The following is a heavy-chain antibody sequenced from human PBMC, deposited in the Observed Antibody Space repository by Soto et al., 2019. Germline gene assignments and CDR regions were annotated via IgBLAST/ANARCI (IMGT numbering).Heavy chain of an antibody. CDR1: GFTFSSYA. D-gene: IGHD2-15*01. CDR2: ISYDGSSK. V-gene: IGHV3-30-3*01. Sequence: QVQLVESGGGVVQPGRSLGISCAASGFTFSSYAMHWVRQAPGKGLEWVAVISYDGSSKFYADSVKGRFTISRDTSKNTLYLQMNSLRAEDTAVYYCAKAGGLLLDYWGQGTLVTVSS. CDR3: AKAGGLLLDY. J-gene: IGHJ4*02.